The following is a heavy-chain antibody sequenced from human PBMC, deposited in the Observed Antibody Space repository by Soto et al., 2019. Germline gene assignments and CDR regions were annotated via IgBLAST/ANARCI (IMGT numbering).Heavy chain of an antibody. CDR2: INHSGST. J-gene: IGHJ4*02. D-gene: IGHD6-13*01. V-gene: IGHV4-34*01. CDR1: GGSFSGYY. CDR3: ARTAAAGTRNLDY. Sequence: SETLSLTCAVYGGSFSGYYWSWIRQPPGKGLEWIGEINHSGSTNYNPSLKSRVTISVDTSKNQFSLKLSSVTAADTAVYYCARTAAAGTRNLDYWGQGTLVTVSS.